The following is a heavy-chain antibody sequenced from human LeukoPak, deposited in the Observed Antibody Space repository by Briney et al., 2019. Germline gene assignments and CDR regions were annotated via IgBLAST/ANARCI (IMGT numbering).Heavy chain of an antibody. D-gene: IGHD3-16*02. Sequence: GGSLRLSCAASGFTFSDYYMSWIRQAPGKGLEWVSAISGSGGSTYYADSVKGRFTISRDNSKNTLYLQMNSLRAEDTAVYYCAKYAYDYVWGSYRLIGYFDYWGQGTLVTVSS. V-gene: IGHV3-23*01. CDR3: AKYAYDYVWGSYRLIGYFDY. CDR1: GFTFSDYY. CDR2: ISGSGGST. J-gene: IGHJ4*02.